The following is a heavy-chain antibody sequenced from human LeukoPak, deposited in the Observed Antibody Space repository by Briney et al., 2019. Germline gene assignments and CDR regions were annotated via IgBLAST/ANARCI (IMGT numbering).Heavy chain of an antibody. Sequence: GASVKVSCKASGDTFSSYAISWVRQAPGQGLEWMGWISAYNGNTNYAQKLQGRVTMTTDTSTSTAYMELRSLRSDDTAVYYCARIYYDSSGYEYFDYWGQGTLVTVSS. CDR3: ARIYYDSSGYEYFDY. CDR2: ISAYNGNT. J-gene: IGHJ4*02. CDR1: GDTFSSYA. V-gene: IGHV1-18*01. D-gene: IGHD3-22*01.